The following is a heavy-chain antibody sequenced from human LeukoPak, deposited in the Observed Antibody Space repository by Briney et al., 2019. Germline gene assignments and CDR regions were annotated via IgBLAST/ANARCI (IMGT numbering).Heavy chain of an antibody. D-gene: IGHD5-18*01. CDR1: AGTFISYA. CDR2: IIPILGIA. CDR3: ARGGYSKGWFDP. Sequence: SVKVSCKTSAGTFISYAISWVRQAPGQGLEWMGRIIPILGIANYAQKFQGRVTITADKSTSTAYMELSSLRSEDTAVYYCARGGYSKGWFDPWGQGTLVTVSS. J-gene: IGHJ5*02. V-gene: IGHV1-69*04.